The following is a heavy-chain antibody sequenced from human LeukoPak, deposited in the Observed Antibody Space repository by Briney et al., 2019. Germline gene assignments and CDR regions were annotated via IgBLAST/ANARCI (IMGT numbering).Heavy chain of an antibody. CDR2: MSGSGGST. CDR1: GFTFSSYA. J-gene: IGHJ5*02. Sequence: PGGSLRLSCAASGFTFSSYAMSWVRQAPGKGLEWVSAMSGSGGSTYYADSVKGRFTISRDNSKNTLYLQMNSLRSEDTAVYYCAKADIVVVVAAINWFDPWGQGTLVTGSS. V-gene: IGHV3-23*01. CDR3: AKADIVVVVAAINWFDP. D-gene: IGHD2-15*01.